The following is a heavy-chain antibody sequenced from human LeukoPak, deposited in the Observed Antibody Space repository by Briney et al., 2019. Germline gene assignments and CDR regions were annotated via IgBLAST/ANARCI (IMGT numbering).Heavy chain of an antibody. CDR3: TTMSLGVGATSEWLYYFDY. J-gene: IGHJ4*02. CDR1: GFTFSDAW. V-gene: IGHV3-15*01. D-gene: IGHD1-26*01. Sequence: GGSLRLSCAASGFTFSDAWMSWVRQAPGKGLEWVGRIKSKTDGGTKDYAAPVKGRFTISRDDSKNQLYLQMNSLKTEDTAVYYCTTMSLGVGATSEWLYYFDYWGQGTLVTVSS. CDR2: IKSKTDGGTK.